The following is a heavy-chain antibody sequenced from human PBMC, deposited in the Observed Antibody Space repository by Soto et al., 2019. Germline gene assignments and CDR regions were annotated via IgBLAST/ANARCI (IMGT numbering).Heavy chain of an antibody. V-gene: IGHV1-3*01. CDR1: GYTFTSYA. D-gene: IGHD1-26*01. CDR3: ARGGSLYWYFDL. CDR2: INAGNGNT. J-gene: IGHJ2*01. Sequence: QVQLVQSGAEVKKPGASVKVSCKASGYTFTSYAMHWVRQAPGQRLEWMGWINAGNGNTKYSQKFQGRVTTTRDTSASTAYMELSSLRSEGTAVYYCARGGSLYWYFDLWGRGTLVTVSS.